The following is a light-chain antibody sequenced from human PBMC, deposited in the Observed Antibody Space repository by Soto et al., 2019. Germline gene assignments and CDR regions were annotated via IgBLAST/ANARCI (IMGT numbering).Light chain of an antibody. J-gene: IGKJ1*01. CDR2: GAS. CDR1: QSVSSSY. CDR3: KQDVSAPVT. Sequence: EIVLTQSPGTLSLSPGERATLSCRASQSVSSSYLAWYQQKPGQAHRLVIFGASRRATGIPDRFSGSGYGTDFTLTISRLESEDFAVDHCKQDVSAPVTFGQGTKVEFK. V-gene: IGKV3-20*01.